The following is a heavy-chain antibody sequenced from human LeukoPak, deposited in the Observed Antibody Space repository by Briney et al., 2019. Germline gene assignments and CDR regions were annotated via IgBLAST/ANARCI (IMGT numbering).Heavy chain of an antibody. CDR3: ARGRAAGTVFDY. J-gene: IGHJ4*02. CDR1: GFTFSSYA. Sequence: GGSLRLSCAASGFTFSSYAMSWVRQAPGKGLEWVSTISGSGGSSYYADSVKGRFTIYRDNSKNTLYLQMNSLRAEDTAVYYCARGRAAGTVFDYWGQGTLVTVSS. CDR2: ISGSGGSS. V-gene: IGHV3-23*01. D-gene: IGHD6-13*01.